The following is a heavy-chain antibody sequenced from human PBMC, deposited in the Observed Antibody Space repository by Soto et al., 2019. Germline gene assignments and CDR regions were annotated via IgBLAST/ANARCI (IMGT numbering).Heavy chain of an antibody. V-gene: IGHV4-39*07. CDR2: IHYSGSA. D-gene: IGHD6-19*01. CDR1: DGSISTSGYY. Sequence: PSETLSLTCTVSDGSISTSGYYWGWIRQPPGKGLEWIGNIHYSGSASYNPSLKSRVTISVDKSKNQFSLKLSSVTAADTAVYYCARVENEGQSLVLDYWGQGTLVTVSS. J-gene: IGHJ4*02. CDR3: ARVENEGQSLVLDY.